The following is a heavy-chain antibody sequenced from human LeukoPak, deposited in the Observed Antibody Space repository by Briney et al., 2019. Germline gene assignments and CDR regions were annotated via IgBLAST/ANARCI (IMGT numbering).Heavy chain of an antibody. CDR2: INPNSGGT. Sequence: ASVKVSCKASGYTFTGYYMHWVRQAPGQELEWMGWINPNSGGTNYAQKFQGRVTMTRDTSISTAYMELSRLRSDDTAVYYCARAVVPAAIADYWGQGTLVTVSS. V-gene: IGHV1-2*02. CDR3: ARAVVPAAIADY. J-gene: IGHJ4*02. D-gene: IGHD2-2*01. CDR1: GYTFTGYY.